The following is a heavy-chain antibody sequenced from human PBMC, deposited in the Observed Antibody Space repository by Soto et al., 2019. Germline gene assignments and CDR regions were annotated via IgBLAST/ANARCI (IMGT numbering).Heavy chain of an antibody. CDR3: VKDRDGSVAFYFDY. J-gene: IGHJ4*02. CDR2: MSWSGGSI. CDR1: GFTFDDYA. V-gene: IGHV3-9*01. Sequence: EVQLVESGGGLVQPGRSLRLSCVASGFTFDDYAMHWVRQVPGKGLEWVSGMSWSGGSIGYADSVKGRFTISRDNAKNSLYLQMNSLRPEDTALYYCVKDRDGSVAFYFDYWGPGTLVTVSS. D-gene: IGHD6-19*01.